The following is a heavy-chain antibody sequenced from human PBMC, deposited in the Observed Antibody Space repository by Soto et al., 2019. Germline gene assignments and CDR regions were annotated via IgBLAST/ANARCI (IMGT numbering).Heavy chain of an antibody. CDR2: INPSSGGT. J-gene: IGHJ4*02. CDR3: ARVIAVAGFFDY. CDR1: GYTFTGYY. V-gene: IGHV1-2*02. Sequence: ASVKVSCKASGYTFTGYYMHWVRQAPGQGLEWMGWINPSSGGTNYAQKFQGRVTMTRDTSISTAYMELSRLRSDDTAVYYCARVIAVAGFFDYWGQGTLVTVSS. D-gene: IGHD6-19*01.